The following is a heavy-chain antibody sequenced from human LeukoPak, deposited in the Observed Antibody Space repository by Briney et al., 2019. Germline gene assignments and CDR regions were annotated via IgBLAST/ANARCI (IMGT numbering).Heavy chain of an antibody. CDR3: ARGCGGDCFDY. Sequence: GGSLRLSCAASGFTFSSYGMPWVRQAPGKGLEWVAVISYDGSNKYYADSVKGRFTISRDNSKNTLYLQMNSLRAEDTAVYYCARGCGGDCFDYWGQGTLVTVSS. D-gene: IGHD2-21*01. CDR2: ISYDGSNK. J-gene: IGHJ4*02. CDR1: GFTFSSYG. V-gene: IGHV3-30*03.